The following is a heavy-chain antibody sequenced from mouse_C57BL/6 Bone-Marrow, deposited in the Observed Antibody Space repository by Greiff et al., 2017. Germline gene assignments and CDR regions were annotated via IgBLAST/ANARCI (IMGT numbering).Heavy chain of an antibody. D-gene: IGHD4-1*01. J-gene: IGHJ2*01. CDR1: GYAFSSSW. V-gene: IGHV1-82*01. CDR3: ARLAELGLDY. Sequence: VQLQESGPELVKPGASVKISCKASGYAFSSSWMNWVKQRPGKGLEWIGRIYPGDGDTNYNGKFKGKATLTADKSSSTAYMQLSSLTSEDSAVYFCARLAELGLDYWGQGTTLTVSS. CDR2: IYPGDGDT.